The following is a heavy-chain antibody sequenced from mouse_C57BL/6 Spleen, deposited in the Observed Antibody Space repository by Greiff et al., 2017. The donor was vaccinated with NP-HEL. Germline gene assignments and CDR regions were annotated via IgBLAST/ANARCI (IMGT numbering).Heavy chain of an antibody. V-gene: IGHV1-80*01. CDR2: IYPGDGDT. J-gene: IGHJ1*03. D-gene: IGHD2-3*01. CDR1: GYAFSSYW. Sequence: VQVVESGAELVKPGASVKISCKASGYAFSSYWMNWVKQRPGKGLEWIGQIYPGDGDTNYNGKFKGKATLTADKSSSTAYMQLSSLTSEDSAVYFCARGDDRYWYFDVWGTGTTVTVSS. CDR3: ARGDDRYWYFDV.